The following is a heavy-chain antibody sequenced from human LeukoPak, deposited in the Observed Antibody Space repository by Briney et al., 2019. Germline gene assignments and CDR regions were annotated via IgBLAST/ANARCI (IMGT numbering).Heavy chain of an antibody. V-gene: IGHV4-59*01. J-gene: IGHJ6*02. CDR2: IYYSGST. D-gene: IGHD4-23*01. CDR1: GDSISSYY. CDR3: ARWRWNGGMDV. Sequence: SETLSLTCTVSGDSISSYYWSWIRQPPGKGLEWIGYIYYSGSTNYNPSLKSRVTISVDTSKNQFSLKLSSVTAADTAVYYCARWRWNGGMDVWGQGTTVTVSS.